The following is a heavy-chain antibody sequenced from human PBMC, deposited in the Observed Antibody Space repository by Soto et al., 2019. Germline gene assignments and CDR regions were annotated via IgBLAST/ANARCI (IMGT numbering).Heavy chain of an antibody. CDR3: AKLSCTSSTCYFPGWFDP. J-gene: IGHJ5*02. V-gene: IGHV4-31*03. CDR1: GDSISGGASF. CDR2: VYYSGSS. Sequence: SETLSLTCTVSGDSISGGASFWSWIRQPPGKGLEWIANVYYSGSSYYNPSLKSRLTISVDTTKNQFSLQLKSMTAADTAVYYCAKLSCTSSTCYFPGWFDPWGQGTLVTVSS. D-gene: IGHD2-2*01.